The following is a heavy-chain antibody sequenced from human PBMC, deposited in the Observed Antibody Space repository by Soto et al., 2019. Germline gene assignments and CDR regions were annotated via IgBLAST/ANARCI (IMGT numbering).Heavy chain of an antibody. CDR2: INQDGSEK. CDR3: ASLQWLVGLDH. J-gene: IGHJ4*02. D-gene: IGHD5-12*01. CDR1: RFTFSNYW. V-gene: IGHV3-7*01. Sequence: EVQLVESGGGLVQPGGSLRLSCVASRFTFSNYWMTWVRQAPGKGLEWVANINQDGSEKDYVDSVKGRFTISRDNARNSMYLQVSSLRVADTAVYYCASLQWLVGLDHWGQGILVTVSS.